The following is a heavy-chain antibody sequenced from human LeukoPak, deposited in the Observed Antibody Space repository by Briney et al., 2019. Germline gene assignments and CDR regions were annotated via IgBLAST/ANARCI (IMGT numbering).Heavy chain of an antibody. CDR1: GFTFSSYS. V-gene: IGHV3-21*01. J-gene: IGHJ3*02. CDR2: INNVASYI. D-gene: IGHD1-26*01. CDR3: ARGRSGSRQNHDAFDI. Sequence: GGSLRLSCAASGFTFSSYSMTWVRQAPGKGLEWVSSINNVASYIYYAHSVKGRFTISRDNAKNSLYLQMNSLRAEDTAVYYCARGRSGSRQNHDAFDIWGQGTMVTVSS.